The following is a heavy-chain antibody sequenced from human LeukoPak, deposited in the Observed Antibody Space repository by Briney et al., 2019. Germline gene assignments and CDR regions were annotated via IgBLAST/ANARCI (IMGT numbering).Heavy chain of an antibody. CDR1: GYTFTGYY. J-gene: IGHJ3*02. V-gene: IGHV1-2*04. CDR2: MNPNSGGT. CDR3: ARVSKQWLIYDAFDI. Sequence: ASVKVSCKASGYTFTGYYMHWVRQAPGQGLEWMGWMNPNSGGTNYAQKSQGWVTMTRDMYISTAHMELSRLRSDDTAVYYCARVSKQWLIYDAFDIWGQGTMVTVSS. D-gene: IGHD6-19*01.